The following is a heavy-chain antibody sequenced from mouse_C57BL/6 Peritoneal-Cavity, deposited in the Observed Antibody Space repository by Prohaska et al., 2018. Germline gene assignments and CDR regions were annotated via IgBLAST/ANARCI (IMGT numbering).Heavy chain of an antibody. V-gene: IGHV1-15*01. CDR3: TRRTLNWDDY. Sequence: QVQLQQSGAELVRPGASVTLSCKASGYTFTDYEMHWVKQTPVHGQEWIGAIAPETGGTAYNQKFKGKAIRTEDKSSSTAYMELRSLTSEDSAVYYCTRRTLNWDDYWGQGTTLTVSS. CDR2: IAPETGGT. J-gene: IGHJ2*01. CDR1: GYTFTDYE. D-gene: IGHD4-1*01.